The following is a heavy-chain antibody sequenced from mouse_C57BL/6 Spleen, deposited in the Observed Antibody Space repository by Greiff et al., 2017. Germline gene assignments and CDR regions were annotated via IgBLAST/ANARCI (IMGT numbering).Heavy chain of an antibody. J-gene: IGHJ4*01. CDR1: GYTFTSYW. CDR2: IYPGSGST. D-gene: IGHD2-1*01. V-gene: IGHV1-55*01. CDR3: ATFIYYGNYTTYYYAMDY. Sequence: QVQLQQPGAELVKPGASVKLSCKASGYTFTSYWITWVKQRPGQGLEWIGDIYPGSGSTNYNEKFKSKATLTVDTSSSTAYMQLSSLTSEDSAVYYCATFIYYGNYTTYYYAMDYWGQGTSVTVSS.